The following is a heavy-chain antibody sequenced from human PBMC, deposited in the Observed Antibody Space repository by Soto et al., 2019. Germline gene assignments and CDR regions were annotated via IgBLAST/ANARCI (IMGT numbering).Heavy chain of an antibody. V-gene: IGHV1-2*04. CDR2: INPNSGGT. Sequence: ASVKVSCKASGYTFTGYYMHWVRQAPGQGLEWMGWINPNSGGTNYAQKFQGWVTMTRDTSISTAYMELSRLRSDDTAVYYCARGTLAVAGTRPHYYYYCMDVCGPGTTVTVSS. CDR1: GYTFTGYY. CDR3: ARGTLAVAGTRPHYYYYCMDV. D-gene: IGHD6-19*01. J-gene: IGHJ6*02.